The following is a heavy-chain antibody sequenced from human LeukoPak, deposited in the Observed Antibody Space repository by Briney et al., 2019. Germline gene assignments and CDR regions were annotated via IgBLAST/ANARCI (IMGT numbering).Heavy chain of an antibody. J-gene: IGHJ4*02. Sequence: PGGSLRLSCAASGFTFSSYSMNWVRQAPGKGLEWVSSISSSSSYIYYADSVKGRSTISRDNAKNSLYLQMNSLRAEDTAVYYCARISARSGSYRGLFDYWGQGTLVTVSS. CDR3: ARISARSGSYRGLFDY. D-gene: IGHD1-26*01. CDR1: GFTFSSYS. CDR2: ISSSSSYI. V-gene: IGHV3-21*01.